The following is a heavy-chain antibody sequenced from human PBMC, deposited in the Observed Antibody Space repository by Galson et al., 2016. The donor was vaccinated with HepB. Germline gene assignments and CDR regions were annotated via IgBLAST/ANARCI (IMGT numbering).Heavy chain of an antibody. J-gene: IGHJ4*02. Sequence: ETLSLTCAVYGGSFSGNDWSWIRQPPGKGLEWIGNTFYSGRTYYNPSLKSRLTISVDPSKNQFSLRLRSVTAADTAVYYCARQRRFGTWDEIDYWGQGTLVTVSS. CDR1: GGSFSGND. CDR3: ARQRRFGTWDEIDY. V-gene: IGHV4-34*12. CDR2: TFYSGRT. D-gene: IGHD3-10*01.